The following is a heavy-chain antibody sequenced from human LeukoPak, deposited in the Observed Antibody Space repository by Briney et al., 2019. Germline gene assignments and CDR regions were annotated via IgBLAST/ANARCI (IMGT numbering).Heavy chain of an antibody. Sequence: SETLSLTCTVSGGSISSSSYYWGWIRQPPGKGLEWIGSIYYSGSTYYNPSLKSRVTISVDTSRNQFSLKLSSVTAADTAVYYCARAERYGDYVFYWFDPWGQGTLVTVSS. CDR2: IYYSGST. CDR3: ARAERYGDYVFYWFDP. V-gene: IGHV4-39*01. D-gene: IGHD4-17*01. CDR1: GGSISSSSYY. J-gene: IGHJ5*02.